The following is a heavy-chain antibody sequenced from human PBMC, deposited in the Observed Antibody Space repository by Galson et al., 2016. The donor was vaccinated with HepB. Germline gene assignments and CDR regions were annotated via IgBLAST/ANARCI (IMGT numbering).Heavy chain of an antibody. D-gene: IGHD2-2*01. CDR2: ISRSGDST. V-gene: IGHV3-23*01. CDR3: VQGSTAPAV. J-gene: IGHJ6*04. Sequence: SLRLSCAASGFTFRNYGMTWVRQAPGKGLVVVSSISRSGDSTDYADSVRGRFTISRDNSKNILYLQMNSLRAEDTALYYCVQGSTAPAVWGKGTPVTVST. CDR1: GFTFRNYG.